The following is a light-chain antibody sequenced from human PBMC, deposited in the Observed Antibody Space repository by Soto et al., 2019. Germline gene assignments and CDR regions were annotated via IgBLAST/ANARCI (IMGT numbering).Light chain of an antibody. CDR2: GAS. J-gene: IGKJ5*01. V-gene: IGKV3-15*01. CDR3: QQYDNWPIT. CDR1: QSVSSN. Sequence: IVMTQSPATLSVSPGERATLSCRASQSVSSNLAWYQQKPGQAPRLLIYGASTRATGLPARFSGSGSGTEFTLIISSLQSEDSAVYYCQQYDNWPITFGQGTRLEIK.